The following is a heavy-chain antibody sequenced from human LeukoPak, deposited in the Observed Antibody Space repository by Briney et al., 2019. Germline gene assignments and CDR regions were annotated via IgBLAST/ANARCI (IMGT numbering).Heavy chain of an antibody. CDR3: ARDLGYYDSSGHTPD. V-gene: IGHV3-74*01. D-gene: IGHD3-22*01. CDR1: GFTFSSYW. CDR2: INSDGSST. Sequence: GGSLRLSCAASGFTFSSYWMHWVRHAPGKGLVWVSRINSDGSSTSYADSVKGRFTISRDNAKNTLYLQMNSLRAEDTAVYYCARDLGYYDSSGHTPDWGQGTLVTVSS. J-gene: IGHJ4*02.